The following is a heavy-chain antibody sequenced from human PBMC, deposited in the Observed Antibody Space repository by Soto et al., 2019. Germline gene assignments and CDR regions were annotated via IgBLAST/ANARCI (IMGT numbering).Heavy chain of an antibody. J-gene: IGHJ6*02. D-gene: IGHD5-12*01. CDR2: IIPSFGTA. CDR1: GGTFSSYA. CDR3: ARARGYSGYDEDYYGMDV. Sequence: TVSCTASGGTFSSYAISWVRQAPGQGLEWMGGIIPSFGTANYAQKFQGRVTITADESTSTTYMELSSLRSEDTAVYYCARARGYSGYDEDYYGMDVWGQGTTVTVSS. V-gene: IGHV1-69*01.